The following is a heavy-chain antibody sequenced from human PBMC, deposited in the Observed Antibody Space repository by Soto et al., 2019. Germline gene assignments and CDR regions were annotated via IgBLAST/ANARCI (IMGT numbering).Heavy chain of an antibody. CDR3: VTFYDFWSGYDY. J-gene: IGHJ4*02. Sequence: SETLSLTCSVSGASISSGGYSWNWIRQSPGKGLEWIGFIYDRGTTNYNPSLESRVTISVDTSKNQFSLKLSSVTAADTAVYYCVTFYDFWSGYDYWGQGTLVTVSS. CDR1: GASISSGGYS. CDR2: IYDRGTT. V-gene: IGHV4-30-2*06. D-gene: IGHD3-3*01.